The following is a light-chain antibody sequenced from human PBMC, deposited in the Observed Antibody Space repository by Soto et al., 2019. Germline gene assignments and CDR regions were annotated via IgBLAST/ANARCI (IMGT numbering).Light chain of an antibody. CDR3: QQYNNYSRT. J-gene: IGKJ1*01. V-gene: IGKV3-20*01. CDR1: QSVGSNY. Sequence: EIVLTQFPGTLSLSPGERATLSCRASQSVGSNYLAWYQQRPGQPPNLLIFGASHRAPDIPDRFSGSGSGTDFTLTISSLQPDDFATYHCQQYNNYSRTFGQGTKVEIK. CDR2: GAS.